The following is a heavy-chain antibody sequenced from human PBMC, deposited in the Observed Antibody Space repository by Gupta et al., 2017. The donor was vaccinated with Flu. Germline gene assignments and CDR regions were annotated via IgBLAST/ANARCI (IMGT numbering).Heavy chain of an antibody. D-gene: IGHD3-9*01. CDR1: GFTFSSHW. V-gene: IGHV3-7*02. Sequence: EVQLVESGGGLVQPGGSLRLSCSASGFTFSSHWLSWVRQAPGKGLEWVANIKQDGSEKYYVDSVKGRFTISRDNAKNSLYLQMNSLRAEHTLVYYCATTKYCDISTGYKTRGYFDYWGQGTLVTVSS. J-gene: IGHJ4*02. CDR3: ATTKYCDISTGYKTRGYFDY. CDR2: IKQDGSEK.